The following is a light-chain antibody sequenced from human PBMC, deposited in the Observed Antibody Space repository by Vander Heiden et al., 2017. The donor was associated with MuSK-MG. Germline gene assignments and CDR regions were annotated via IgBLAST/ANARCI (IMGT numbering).Light chain of an antibody. CDR1: QGIRND. J-gene: IGKJ1*01. V-gene: IGKV1-17*01. CDR2: AAS. Sequence: MQMSQSPSTLSASVGDRVTISCRASQGIRNDLGWYQQKPGKAPKLLIFAASSWQSGVPARFSGSGSGTEFTLTISSLQPEDFATYYCQQHNSYPRTFGQGTKLEIK. CDR3: QQHNSYPRT.